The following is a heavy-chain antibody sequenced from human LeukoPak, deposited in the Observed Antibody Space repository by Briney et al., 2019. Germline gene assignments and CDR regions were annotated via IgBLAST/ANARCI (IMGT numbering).Heavy chain of an antibody. D-gene: IGHD2-15*01. CDR3: ARFYCSGGSCYGDYFDY. V-gene: IGHV3-48*04. Sequence: PGGSLRLSCAASGFTFSSYSMSWIRQAPGKGLEWVSYISSSGSTIYYADSVKGRFTISRDNAKNSLYLQMNSLRAEDTAVYYCARFYCSGGSCYGDYFDYWGQGTLVTVSS. J-gene: IGHJ4*02. CDR1: GFTFSSYS. CDR2: ISSSGSTI.